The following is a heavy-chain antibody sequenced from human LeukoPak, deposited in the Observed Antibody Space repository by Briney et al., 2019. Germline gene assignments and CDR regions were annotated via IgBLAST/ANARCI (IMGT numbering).Heavy chain of an antibody. D-gene: IGHD1-1*01. Sequence: GGSLRLSCAASGFTVSSNYMSWIRQAPGKGLEWVSYISSSSSYTNYADSAKGRFTISRDNAKNSLSLQMNSLRAEDTAVYYCAGAGSERRPLHYWGQGTLVTVSS. CDR3: AGAGSERRPLHY. CDR1: GFTVSSNY. CDR2: ISSSSSYT. V-gene: IGHV3-11*05. J-gene: IGHJ4*02.